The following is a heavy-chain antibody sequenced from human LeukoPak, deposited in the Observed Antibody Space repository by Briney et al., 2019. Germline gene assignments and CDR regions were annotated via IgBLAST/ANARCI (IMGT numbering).Heavy chain of an antibody. CDR1: GFTFSSYG. V-gene: IGHV3-30*02. Sequence: GGSLRLSCAASGFTFSSYGMHWVRQAPGKGLEWVAFIRYDGSNKYYADSVKGRFTISRDNSKNTLYLQMNSLRAEDTAVYYCAEEGYSSGWPGNYFDYWGQGTLVTVSS. D-gene: IGHD6-19*01. CDR3: AEEGYSSGWPGNYFDY. CDR2: IRYDGSNK. J-gene: IGHJ4*02.